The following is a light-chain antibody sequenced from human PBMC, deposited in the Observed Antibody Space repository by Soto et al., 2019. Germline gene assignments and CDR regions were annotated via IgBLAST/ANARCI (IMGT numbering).Light chain of an antibody. CDR1: QDISDD. CDR3: LQNHNYPRT. CDR2: GAS. Sequence: AIQMSQSPSSLSASVGDRVTITCRASQDISDDVGWYQQTPGKAPKLLISGASRLQSGVPSRFSGSGSGAAFTLTITSLRPEDSATYYCLQNHNYPRTFGQGTKVEI. J-gene: IGKJ1*01. V-gene: IGKV1-6*01.